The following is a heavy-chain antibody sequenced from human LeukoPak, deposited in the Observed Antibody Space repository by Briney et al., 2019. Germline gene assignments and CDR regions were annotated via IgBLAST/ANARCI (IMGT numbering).Heavy chain of an antibody. D-gene: IGHD2-2*01. CDR1: GGSISSSSYY. V-gene: IGHV4-39*01. CDR2: IYYSGST. Sequence: SETLSLTCTVSGGSISSSSYYWGWIRQPPGKGLEWIGSIYYSGSTYYNPSLKSRVTISVDTSKNQFSPKLSSVTAADTAVYYCARSYAIVVVPAATPDYWGQGTLVTVSS. J-gene: IGHJ4*02. CDR3: ARSYAIVVVPAATPDY.